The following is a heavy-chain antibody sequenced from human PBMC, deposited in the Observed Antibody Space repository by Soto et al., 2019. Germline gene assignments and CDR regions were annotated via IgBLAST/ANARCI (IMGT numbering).Heavy chain of an antibody. J-gene: IGHJ5*02. Sequence: QVQLQESGPGLVKPSQTLSLTCTVSGGSSNSGDYYWSWIRQHPGKGLEWIGYIYYSGSTYYNPSLKSRVTISVDTSKNQFSLKLSSVTAADTAVYYCARWWSGSRQGFDPWGQGTLVTVSS. CDR1: GGSSNSGDYY. CDR3: ARWWSGSRQGFDP. CDR2: IYYSGST. V-gene: IGHV4-31*03. D-gene: IGHD3-3*01.